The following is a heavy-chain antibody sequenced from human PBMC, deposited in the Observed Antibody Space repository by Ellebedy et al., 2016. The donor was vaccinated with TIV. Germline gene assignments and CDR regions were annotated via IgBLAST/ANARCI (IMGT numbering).Heavy chain of an antibody. CDR1: GFTFSSYA. D-gene: IGHD6-13*01. CDR2: INSDGSSR. Sequence: GESLKISCAASGFTFSSYAMAWVRQTPGKGLVWVSRINSDGSSRDYADSVKGRFTISRDNAKNTLYLQMNSLRAEDTAVYYCARPLIAAAGMGFDPWGQGTLVTVSS. J-gene: IGHJ5*02. V-gene: IGHV3-74*01. CDR3: ARPLIAAAGMGFDP.